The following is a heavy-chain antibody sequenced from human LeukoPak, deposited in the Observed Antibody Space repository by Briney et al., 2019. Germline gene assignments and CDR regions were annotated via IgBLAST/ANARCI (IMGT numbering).Heavy chain of an antibody. J-gene: IGHJ4*02. CDR2: INHSGST. V-gene: IGHV4-34*01. CDR3: ARGEPEQSDILTGYSMSHIQYYFDY. CDR1: GGSFSGYY. D-gene: IGHD3-9*01. Sequence: PSETLSLTCAVYGGSFSGYYWSWIRQPPGKGLEWIGEINHSGSTNYNPSLKSRVTISVDTSKNQFSLKLSSVTAADTAVYYCARGEPEQSDILTGYSMSHIQYYFDYWGQGTLVTVSS.